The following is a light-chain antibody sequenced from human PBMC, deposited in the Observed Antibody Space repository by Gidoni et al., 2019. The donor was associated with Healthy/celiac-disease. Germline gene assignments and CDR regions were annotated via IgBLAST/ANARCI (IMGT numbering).Light chain of an antibody. CDR3: QQFNSYLGKIT. V-gene: IGKV1-13*02. J-gene: IGKJ5*01. CDR2: DAS. Sequence: AIQLTQSPSSLSASVGDRVTITCRASQGISSALAWYQQKPGKAPKLLIYDASSLESGVPSRFSGSGSGTDFTLTISSLQPEDFATYYCQQFNSYLGKITFGQGTRLEIK. CDR1: QGISSA.